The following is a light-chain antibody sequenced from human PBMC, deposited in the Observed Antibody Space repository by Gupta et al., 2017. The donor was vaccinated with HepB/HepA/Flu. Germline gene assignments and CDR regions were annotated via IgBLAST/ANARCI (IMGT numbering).Light chain of an antibody. CDR1: QSISTS. Sequence: DIQMTQSPSTLSASVGDRVTITCRASQSISTSLAWYQQKPGKVPKVLIYEASNLERGVPSRFSGSGSGAEFTLTISSLQPDDFAIYYCQQYHSYSRTFGPGTKVEIK. CDR3: QQYHSYSRT. V-gene: IGKV1-5*03. CDR2: EAS. J-gene: IGKJ2*01.